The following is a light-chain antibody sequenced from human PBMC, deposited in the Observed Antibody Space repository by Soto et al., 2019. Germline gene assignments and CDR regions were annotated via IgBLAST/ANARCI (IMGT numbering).Light chain of an antibody. CDR2: GAS. Sequence: DLPMTQSPSSVSASVGDRVTITCRASQGISSWLGWYQQRPGKAPKLLISGASSLQTGLPSRFSGSGSGTDFTLTISSLQPEDFATYYCQQANSFPLTFGGGTKVEVK. J-gene: IGKJ4*01. V-gene: IGKV1-12*01. CDR1: QGISSW. CDR3: QQANSFPLT.